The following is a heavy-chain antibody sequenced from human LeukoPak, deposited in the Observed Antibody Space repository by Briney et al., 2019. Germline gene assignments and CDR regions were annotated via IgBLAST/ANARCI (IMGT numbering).Heavy chain of an antibody. CDR3: ARDQEYSGSYYRYFDY. V-gene: IGHV3-72*01. CDR1: GFTFSDHY. D-gene: IGHD1-26*01. Sequence: GGSLRLSCTASGFTFSDHYMDWVRQAPGKGLEWVGRIRNKANSYTTQYAASVEGRFTISREDSKNSLYLQMNSLKIEDTAVYYCARDQEYSGSYYRYFDYWGQGTLVTVSS. CDR2: IRNKANSYTT. J-gene: IGHJ4*02.